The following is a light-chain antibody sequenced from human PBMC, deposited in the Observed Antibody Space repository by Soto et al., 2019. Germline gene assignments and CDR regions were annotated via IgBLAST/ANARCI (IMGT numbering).Light chain of an antibody. V-gene: IGLV2-14*01. CDR3: GSYTSTDTPFV. CDR2: EVS. J-gene: IGLJ1*01. CDR1: GTDVGGYNY. Sequence: QCVLAQPSSVSVSPGQSITISCTGTGTDVGGYNYVSWYQHHPGKGPKLIIYEVSNRPSGVSDRFSGSKSGNKASLIISNLEAEDASDYYCGSYTSTDTPFVFGTGTTVTV.